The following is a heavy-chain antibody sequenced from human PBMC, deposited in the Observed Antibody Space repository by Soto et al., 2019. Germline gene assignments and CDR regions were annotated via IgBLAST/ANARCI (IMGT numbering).Heavy chain of an antibody. Sequence: GESLKISCKTSGYSFISYWVAWVRQKPGKGVERMGTFYPGDSTSTYSPSFQGQVTISVDKSISSAYLHLSSLKASDTAMYYCARIIGYCRNNDCSWTFDIWGQGTTVTVSS. D-gene: IGHD2-2*03. J-gene: IGHJ3*02. V-gene: IGHV5-51*01. CDR2: FYPGDSTS. CDR3: ARIIGYCRNNDCSWTFDI. CDR1: GYSFISYW.